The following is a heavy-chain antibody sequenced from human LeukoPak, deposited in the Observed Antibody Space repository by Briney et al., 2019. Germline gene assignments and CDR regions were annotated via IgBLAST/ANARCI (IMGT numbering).Heavy chain of an antibody. D-gene: IGHD3-10*01. CDR1: GCTFSKSG. CDR3: ASAAGKTRLAY. J-gene: IGHJ4*02. Sequence: GGSLRLSCAVSGCTFSKSGVHWVRQAPGKGLEWLAFIWSGGTNQYYADSVKGRFTISRDNSKNMVYLQVSSLRVEDTAVYCCASAAGKTRLAYWGQGALVTVSS. V-gene: IGHV3-33*01. CDR2: IWSGGTNQ.